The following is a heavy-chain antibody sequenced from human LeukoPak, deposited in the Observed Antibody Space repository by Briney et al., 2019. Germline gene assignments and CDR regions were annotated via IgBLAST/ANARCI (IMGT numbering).Heavy chain of an antibody. CDR1: GFTFSSYG. Sequence: GGSLRLSCAASGFTFSSYGMSWVRRAPGKGLGWVSATSSSDAGKYYADSVRGRFTISRDNSRNTMYLQMNSLRVEDAAVYYCAKAPVTSCRGAFCYPFDSWGQGTLVTVSP. D-gene: IGHD2-15*01. V-gene: IGHV3-23*01. J-gene: IGHJ4*02. CDR2: TSSSDAGK. CDR3: AKAPVTSCRGAFCYPFDS.